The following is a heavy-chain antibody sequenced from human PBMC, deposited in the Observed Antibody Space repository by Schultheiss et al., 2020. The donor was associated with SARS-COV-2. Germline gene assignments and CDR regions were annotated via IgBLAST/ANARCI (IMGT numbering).Heavy chain of an antibody. V-gene: IGHV4-31*03. Sequence: SQTLSLTCTVSGGSISSGGYYWSWIRQHPWKGLEWIGYIYYSGSTYYNPSLKSRVTISVDTSKNQFSLKLSSVTAADTAVYYCARVAVTTFWYFDLWGRGTLVTVSS. CDR1: GGSISSGGYY. D-gene: IGHD4-17*01. CDR2: IYYSGST. J-gene: IGHJ2*01. CDR3: ARVAVTTFWYFDL.